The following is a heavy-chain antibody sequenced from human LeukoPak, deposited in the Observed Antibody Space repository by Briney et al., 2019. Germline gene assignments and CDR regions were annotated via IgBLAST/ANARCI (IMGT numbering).Heavy chain of an antibody. CDR2: ISGRTGST. CDR3: AKESNPRTYYDILTGYFDY. V-gene: IGHV3-23*01. CDR1: GFAFSGYG. D-gene: IGHD3-9*01. Sequence: GGSLRLSCAASGFAFSGYGMTWVRQAPGKGLEWVSGISGRTGSTHYAGSVKGRFTISRDNSKNTLYLQMNSLRAEDTAVYYCAKESNPRTYYDILTGYFDYWGQGSLVTVSS. J-gene: IGHJ4*02.